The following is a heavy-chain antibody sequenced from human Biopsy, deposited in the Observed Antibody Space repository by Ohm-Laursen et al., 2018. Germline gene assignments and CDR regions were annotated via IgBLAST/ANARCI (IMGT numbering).Heavy chain of an antibody. CDR1: GASIISYY. CDR2: VYNGGIT. V-gene: IGHV4-59*01. CDR3: ARTPRDSFWSGSYKRGLWFDP. Sequence: LSLTCTVSGASIISYYWTWIRQPPGKGLEWIGHVYNGGITNYNPSLKSRVTISKDTSKNQFSLQVNSVTAADTAVYYCARTPRDSFWSGSYKRGLWFDPWGQGTLVIVSS. D-gene: IGHD3-3*01. J-gene: IGHJ5*02.